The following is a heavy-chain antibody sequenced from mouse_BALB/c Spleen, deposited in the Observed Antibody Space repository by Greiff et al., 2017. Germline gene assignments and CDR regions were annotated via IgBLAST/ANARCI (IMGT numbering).Heavy chain of an antibody. CDR3: ATTVVALYYFDY. J-gene: IGHJ2*01. D-gene: IGHD1-1*01. CDR2: ISYSGST. V-gene: IGHV3-2*02. Sequence: VQLKESGPGLVKPSQSLSLTCTVTGYSITSDYAWNWIRQFPGNKLEWMGYISYSGSTSYNPSLKSRISITRDTSKNQFFLQLNSVTTEDTATYYCATTVVALYYFDYWGQGTTLTVSS. CDR1: GYSITSDYA.